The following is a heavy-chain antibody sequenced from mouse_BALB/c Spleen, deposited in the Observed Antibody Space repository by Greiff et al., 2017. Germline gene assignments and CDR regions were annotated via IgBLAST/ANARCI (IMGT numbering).Heavy chain of an antibody. CDR3: NYLYYAMDY. J-gene: IGHJ4*01. CDR2: IDPENGDT. D-gene: IGHD5-5*01. V-gene: IGHV14-4*02. Sequence: VQLQQSGAELVRSGASVKLSCTASGFNIKDYYMHWVKQRPEQGLEWIGWIDPENGDTEYAPKFQGKATMTADTSSNTAYLQLSSLTSEDTAVYYCNYLYYAMDYWGQGTSVTVSS. CDR1: GFNIKDYY.